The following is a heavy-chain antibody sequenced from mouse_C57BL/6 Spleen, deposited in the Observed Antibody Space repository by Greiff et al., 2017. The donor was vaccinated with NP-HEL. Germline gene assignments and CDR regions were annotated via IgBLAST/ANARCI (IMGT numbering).Heavy chain of an antibody. Sequence: QVQLKQSGPELVKPGASVKISCKASGYTFTDYYINWVKQRPGQGLEWIGWIFPGSGSTYYNEKFKGKATLTVDKSSSTAYMLLSSLTSEDSAVYFCAVKLTGTAWFAYWGQGTLVTVSA. V-gene: IGHV1-75*01. CDR1: GYTFTDYY. CDR3: AVKLTGTAWFAY. J-gene: IGHJ3*01. D-gene: IGHD4-1*01. CDR2: IFPGSGST.